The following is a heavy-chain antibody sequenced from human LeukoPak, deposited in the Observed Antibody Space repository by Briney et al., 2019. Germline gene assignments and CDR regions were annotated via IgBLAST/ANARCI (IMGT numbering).Heavy chain of an antibody. CDR2: ISGSGGNT. Sequence: GGSLRLSCAASGFPLRIYAMSWVRQAPGKGLEWVSAISGSGGNTYYADSVKGRFTISRDNSKNTLYLQMNSLRAEDTAVYYCARGWALAGNPNWFDPWGQGTLVTVSS. V-gene: IGHV3-23*01. CDR3: ARGWALAGNPNWFDP. D-gene: IGHD6-19*01. J-gene: IGHJ5*02. CDR1: GFPLRIYA.